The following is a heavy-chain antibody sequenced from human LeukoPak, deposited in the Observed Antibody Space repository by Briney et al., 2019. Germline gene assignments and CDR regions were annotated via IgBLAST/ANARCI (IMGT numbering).Heavy chain of an antibody. CDR3: ARGGLTRTTVTTFFNY. CDR2: INPNSDGT. V-gene: IGHV1-2*02. CDR1: GYTFTGCY. Sequence: ASVKVSCKASGYTFTGCYMHWVRQAPGQGLEWMGWINPNSDGTNYAQKFQGRVTMTRDTSISTAYMELSRLRSDDTAVYYCARGGLTRTTVTTFFNYWGQGTLVTVSS. D-gene: IGHD4-17*01. J-gene: IGHJ4*02.